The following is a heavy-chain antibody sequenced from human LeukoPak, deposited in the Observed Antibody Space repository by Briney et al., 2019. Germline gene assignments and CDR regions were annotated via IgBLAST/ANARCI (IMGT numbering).Heavy chain of an antibody. Sequence: GRSLRLSCAASGFTFSSYAMHWVRQAPGKGLEWVAVISYDGSNKYYADSVKGRFTISRNNAKNSLYLHIDSLRAEDTAVYYCARGRVGQWLVDAFDIWGQGTMVTVSS. V-gene: IGHV3-30*04. CDR3: ARGRVGQWLVDAFDI. D-gene: IGHD6-19*01. J-gene: IGHJ3*02. CDR2: ISYDGSNK. CDR1: GFTFSSYA.